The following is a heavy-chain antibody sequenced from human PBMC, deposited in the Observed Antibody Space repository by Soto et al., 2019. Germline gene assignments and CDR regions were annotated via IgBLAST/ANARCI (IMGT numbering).Heavy chain of an antibody. Sequence: GCLRLSCSASGLTFNTYSMSWVRQDQGRRLEWVSTISASGGRTYYADSVKGRFTVSRDNSQNTLRLDMDSLRAEDTALYYCAKDTIPAGDYYYGVDVWGQGTTVTVSS. D-gene: IGHD6-25*01. CDR3: AKDTIPAGDYYYGVDV. CDR2: ISASGGRT. CDR1: GLTFNTYS. V-gene: IGHV3-23*01. J-gene: IGHJ6*02.